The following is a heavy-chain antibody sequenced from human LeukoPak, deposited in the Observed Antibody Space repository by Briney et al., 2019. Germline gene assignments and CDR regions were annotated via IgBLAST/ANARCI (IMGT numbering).Heavy chain of an antibody. V-gene: IGHV4-31*03. CDR1: GGSISSGGYY. CDR2: IYYSGST. J-gene: IGHJ5*02. CDR3: ARGRYCSGGSCYFNWFDP. D-gene: IGHD2-15*01. Sequence: SQTLSLTCTVSGGSISSGGYYWSWIRQHPGTGLEWIGYIYYSGSTYYNPSLKSRVTISVDTSKNQFSLKLSSVTAADTAVYYCARGRYCSGGSCYFNWFDPWGQGTLVTVSS.